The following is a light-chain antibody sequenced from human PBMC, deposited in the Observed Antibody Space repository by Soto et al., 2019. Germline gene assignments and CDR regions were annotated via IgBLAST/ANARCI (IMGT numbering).Light chain of an antibody. CDR2: WAS. CDR3: QQYYSTPIT. Sequence: DRVMTQSPDALAVSLGERATINCKSSQSVLYSSNNKNYLALYQQKPGQPPKLLIYWASTRESGVPDRFSGSGSGTDFTLTISSLQAEDVAVYYCQQYYSTPITFGQGTRLEIK. CDR1: QSVLYSSNNKNY. V-gene: IGKV4-1*01. J-gene: IGKJ5*01.